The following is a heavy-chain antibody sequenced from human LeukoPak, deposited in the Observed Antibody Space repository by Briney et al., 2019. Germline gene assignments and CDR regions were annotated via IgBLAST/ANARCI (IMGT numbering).Heavy chain of an antibody. CDR1: GFTFSSYA. D-gene: IGHD3-22*01. V-gene: IGHV3-23*01. CDR2: ISGSGGST. Sequence: GGSLRLSCAASGFTFSSYAMSWVRQAPGKGLEWVSAISGSGGSTYYADSVKGRFTISRDNSKNTLYLQMNSLRAEDTAVYYCAKSIIYYYDSSGYFDYWGQGTLVTVSS. CDR3: AKSIIYYYDSSGYFDY. J-gene: IGHJ4*02.